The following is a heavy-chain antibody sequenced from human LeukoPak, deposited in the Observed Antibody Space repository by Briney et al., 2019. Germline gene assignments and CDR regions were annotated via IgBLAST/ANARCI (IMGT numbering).Heavy chain of an antibody. J-gene: IGHJ4*02. CDR2: INHSGST. D-gene: IGHD1-26*01. V-gene: IGHV4-34*01. CDR1: GGSFSGYY. CDR3: ARGRGKCELLGN. Sequence: SETLSLTCAVYGGSFSGYYWSWIRQPPGKELEWIGEINHSGSTNYNPSLKSRVTISVDTSKNQFSLKLSSVTAADTAVYYCARGRGKCELLGNWGQGTLVTVSS.